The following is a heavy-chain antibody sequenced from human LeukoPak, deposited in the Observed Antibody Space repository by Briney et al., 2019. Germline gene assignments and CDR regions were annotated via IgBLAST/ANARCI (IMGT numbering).Heavy chain of an antibody. CDR2: ISAYNGNT. CDR1: GYTFTGYY. CDR3: ARLYDILAGYFDY. D-gene: IGHD3-9*01. J-gene: IGHJ4*02. V-gene: IGHV1-18*04. Sequence: GASVKVSCKASGYTFTGYYMHWGRQAPGQGLEWMGWISAYNGNTNYAQKLQGRVTMTTDTSTSTAYMALRSLRSDDTAVYYCARLYDILAGYFDYWGQGTLVTLSS.